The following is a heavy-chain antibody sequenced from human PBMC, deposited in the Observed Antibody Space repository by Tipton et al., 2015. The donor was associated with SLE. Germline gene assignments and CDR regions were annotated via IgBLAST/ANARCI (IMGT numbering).Heavy chain of an antibody. CDR3: ARRGDWGPFDY. Sequence: TLSLTCTVSGSSIRSSGIHWGWVRQPPGTGLEWLGSIHYRGDTYYNPSPKSRVTISIDTSKNQFSLKLTSVTAADTAVYYCARRGDWGPFDYWGQGTLVTVSS. V-gene: IGHV4-39*07. CDR2: IHYRGDT. J-gene: IGHJ4*02. D-gene: IGHD3/OR15-3a*01. CDR1: GSSIRSSGIH.